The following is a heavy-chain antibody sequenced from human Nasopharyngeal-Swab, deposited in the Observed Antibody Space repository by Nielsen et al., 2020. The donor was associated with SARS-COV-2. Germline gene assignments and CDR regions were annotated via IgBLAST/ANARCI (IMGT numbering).Heavy chain of an antibody. V-gene: IGHV3-23*01. J-gene: IGHJ4*02. Sequence: GESLKISCAASGFTFSSYAMSWVRQAPGKGLEWVSAISGSGGSTYYADSVKGRSTISRDNSKNTLYLQMNSLRAEDTAVYYCARSWGGGYSFSFDYWGQGTLVTVSS. CDR1: GFTFSSYA. CDR3: ARSWGGGYSFSFDY. CDR2: ISGSGGST. D-gene: IGHD2-15*01.